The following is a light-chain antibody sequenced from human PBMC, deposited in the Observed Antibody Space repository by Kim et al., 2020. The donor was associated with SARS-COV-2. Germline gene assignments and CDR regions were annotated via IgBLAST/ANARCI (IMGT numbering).Light chain of an antibody. Sequence: SYELTQPPSVSVSPGQTATITCSGDRLGDKYACWYHQRPGQSPVLVIYEDSKRPSGIPERFSGSNSGNTATLTISGTQAVDEGDYYCQAWDSITAFYVFGTGTKVTVL. J-gene: IGLJ1*01. CDR1: RLGDKY. CDR3: QAWDSITAFYV. CDR2: EDS. V-gene: IGLV3-1*01.